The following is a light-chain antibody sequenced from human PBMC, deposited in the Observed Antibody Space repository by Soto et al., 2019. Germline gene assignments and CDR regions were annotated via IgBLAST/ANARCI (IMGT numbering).Light chain of an antibody. CDR1: QSVRSTY. Sequence: EIVMTQSPVTLSVSPVERATLSCRASQSVRSTYLAWYQQKPGQAPRLLIYGASSRAAGTPDRFSGSGSGTDFTLTISRLEAEDFAVYYCQRYGNSPQTFGQGTKVDIK. V-gene: IGKV3-20*01. CDR2: GAS. CDR3: QRYGNSPQT. J-gene: IGKJ1*01.